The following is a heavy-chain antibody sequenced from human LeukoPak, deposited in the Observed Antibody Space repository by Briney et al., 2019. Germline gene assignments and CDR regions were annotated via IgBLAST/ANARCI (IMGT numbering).Heavy chain of an antibody. D-gene: IGHD2-21*02. CDR1: GFTFSSYE. Sequence: GGSLRLSCAASGFTFSSYEMNWVRQAPGKGLEWVSYISSSGSTIYYADSVKGRFTISRDNAKNPLYLQMNSLRAEDTAVYYCARVFSKVTRGPWGQGTLVTVSS. CDR3: ARVFSKVTRGP. V-gene: IGHV3-48*03. CDR2: ISSSGSTI. J-gene: IGHJ5*02.